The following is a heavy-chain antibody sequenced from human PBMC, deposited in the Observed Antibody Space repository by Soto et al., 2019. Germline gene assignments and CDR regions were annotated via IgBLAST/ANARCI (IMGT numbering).Heavy chain of an antibody. CDR1: GFTFSSSA. CDR2: IRGTNGNT. Sequence: EVQLLESGGGLVQPGGSLRLSCAASGFTFSSSAMSWVRQAPGKGLEWVSAIRGTNGNTHYAESVKGRLTISRDNSKNTLYLQMDFLRAEDTVVYFCAECTGETIVTRGWGNWVGPWGQGNLVNLSS. D-gene: IGHD6-19*01. CDR3: AECTGETIVTRGWGNWVGP. V-gene: IGHV3-23*01. J-gene: IGHJ5*02.